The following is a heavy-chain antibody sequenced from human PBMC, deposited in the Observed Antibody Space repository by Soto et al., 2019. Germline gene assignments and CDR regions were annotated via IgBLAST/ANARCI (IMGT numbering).Heavy chain of an antibody. J-gene: IGHJ4*02. V-gene: IGHV3-48*03. Sequence: PGGSLRLSCGSSGFPFNNFEMNWVRQAPGKGLEWISYITGSGNTRYYAETVKGRFTISRDNAKNSLYLQMNSLRVEDTAIYYCVGGGDFYFDYWGQGTAVPVYS. CDR3: VGGGDFYFDY. CDR2: ITGSGNTR. CDR1: GFPFNNFE. D-gene: IGHD2-21*01.